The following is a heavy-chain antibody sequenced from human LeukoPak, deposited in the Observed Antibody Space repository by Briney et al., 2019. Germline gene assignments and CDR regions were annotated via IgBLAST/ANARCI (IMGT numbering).Heavy chain of an antibody. CDR3: ARERGIRDAFDL. CDR2: NSRGDS. J-gene: IGHJ3*01. Sequence: GASVKVSCKASGYTFISYTIHWVRQAPGQSLEWMGWNSRGDSKSSQEFQGRVTLTRDTSATTAYLEVNSLTPEDMAVYYCARERGIRDAFDLWGQGTMVTVSS. CDR1: GYTFISYT. D-gene: IGHD1-1*01. V-gene: IGHV1-3*02.